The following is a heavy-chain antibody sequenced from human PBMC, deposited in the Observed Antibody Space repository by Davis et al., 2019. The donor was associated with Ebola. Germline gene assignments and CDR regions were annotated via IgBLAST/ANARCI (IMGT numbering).Heavy chain of an antibody. Sequence: GGSLRLSCAASGFTFSSYGMHWVRQAPGKGLEWVAAISYDGYSKYYADSVTGRFTISRDNSKNTLYLQMNSLRVEDTAVYYCAKGGSGWPSDYSYGMGVWGKGTTVTVSS. CDR1: GFTFSSYG. D-gene: IGHD6-19*01. CDR2: ISYDGYSK. V-gene: IGHV3-30*18. CDR3: AKGGSGWPSDYSYGMGV. J-gene: IGHJ6*04.